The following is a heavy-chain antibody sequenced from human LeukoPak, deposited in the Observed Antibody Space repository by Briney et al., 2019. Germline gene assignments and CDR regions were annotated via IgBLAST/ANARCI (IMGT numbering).Heavy chain of an antibody. Sequence: SETLSLTCTASGGSISSYYWSWIRQPPGKGLEWIGYIYYSGSTNYNPSPKSRVTISVDTSKNQFSLKLSSVTAADTAVYYCARGTPGAFDIWGQGTMVTVSS. CDR1: GGSISSYY. CDR2: IYYSGST. CDR3: ARGTPGAFDI. D-gene: IGHD1-14*01. V-gene: IGHV4-59*01. J-gene: IGHJ3*02.